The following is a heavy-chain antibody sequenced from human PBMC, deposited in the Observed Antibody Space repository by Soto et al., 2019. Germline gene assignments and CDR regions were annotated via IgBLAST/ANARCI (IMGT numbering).Heavy chain of an antibody. CDR2: INSDGSVS. J-gene: IGHJ6*03. Sequence: EVQLVESGGGLVQPGGSLRLSCAASGFTFSNYWMYWVRQAPGKGLVCVSRINSDGSVSSYADSVKGRLTISRDNVKNTLYLQMDGLRAEDTAVYYCARGDCVGGTCYSLAGSFYYYMDVWGKGTTVTVFS. D-gene: IGHD2-15*01. V-gene: IGHV3-74*01. CDR1: GFTFSNYW. CDR3: ARGDCVGGTCYSLAGSFYYYMDV.